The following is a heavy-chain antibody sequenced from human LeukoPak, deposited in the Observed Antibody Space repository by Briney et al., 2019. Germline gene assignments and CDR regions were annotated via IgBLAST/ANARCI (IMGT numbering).Heavy chain of an antibody. CDR3: ARQGGSGAFDI. CDR2: IFHSGST. V-gene: IGHV4-4*02. Sequence: PSETLSLTCAVSGGSISSNNWWSWVRQPPGKGLEWIGEIFHSGSTNYNPSLKSRVTISVDASKKQLSLRLSSVTAADTAVYYCARQGGSGAFDIWGQGTKVTVSS. J-gene: IGHJ3*02. D-gene: IGHD3-16*01. CDR1: GGSISSNNW.